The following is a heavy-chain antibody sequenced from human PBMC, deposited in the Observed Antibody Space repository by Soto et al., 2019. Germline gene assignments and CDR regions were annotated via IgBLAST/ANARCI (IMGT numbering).Heavy chain of an antibody. CDR2: IKQDGSEK. CDR3: ARNPSGYCSGGSCYVDY. CDR1: GFTFSSYW. V-gene: IGHV3-7*01. Sequence: QLGGSLRLSCAASGFTFSSYWMSWVRQAPGKGLEWVANIKQDGSEKYYVDSVKGRFTISRDNAKNSLYLQMNSLRAEDTAVYYCARNPSGYCSGGSCYVDYWGQGTLVTVSS. J-gene: IGHJ4*02. D-gene: IGHD2-15*01.